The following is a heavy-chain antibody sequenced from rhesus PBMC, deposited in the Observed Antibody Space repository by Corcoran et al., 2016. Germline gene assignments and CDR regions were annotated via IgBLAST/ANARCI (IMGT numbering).Heavy chain of an antibody. CDR2: ISYDGSKK. Sequence: EVQLVESGGGLVQPGGSLRLSCAASGFIFSSFGMHWVRQAPGKGLAWVAVISYDGSKKYYDYSVKERFTISRDNSKKILYRQRNNLKLEDTAVYYCARPDSGSYYYGLDSWGQGVVVTVSS. CDR3: ARPDSGSYYYGLDS. V-gene: IGHV3-54*02. D-gene: IGHD3-16*01. J-gene: IGHJ6*01. CDR1: GFIFSSFG.